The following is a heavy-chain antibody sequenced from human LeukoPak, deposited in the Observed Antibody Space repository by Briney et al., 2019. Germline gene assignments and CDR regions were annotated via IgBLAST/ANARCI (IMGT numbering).Heavy chain of an antibody. CDR3: ARVRGTTVSNYFFYMDV. Sequence: PGRSLRLSCAASGFTFSSYAMHWVRQAPGKGLEWVAVIYYDGSNKYYADSVKGRFTISRDNSKNALYLQMNSLRAEDTAVYYCARVRGTTVSNYFFYMDVWVKGTTVTVCS. CDR2: IYYDGSNK. V-gene: IGHV3-30*01. J-gene: IGHJ6*03. D-gene: IGHD1-1*01. CDR1: GFTFSSYA.